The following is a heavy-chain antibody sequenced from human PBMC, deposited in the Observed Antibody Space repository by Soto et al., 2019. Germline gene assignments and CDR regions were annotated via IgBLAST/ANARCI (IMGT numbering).Heavy chain of an antibody. CDR2: IYHSGST. CDR3: AGGGWLRPIDY. V-gene: IGHV4-38-2*01. CDR1: GYSISSGYY. J-gene: IGHJ4*02. D-gene: IGHD5-12*01. Sequence: PSETLSLTCAVSGYSISSGYYWGWIRQPPGKGLEWIGSIYHSGSTYYNPSLKSRVTISVDTSKNQFSLKLSSVTAADTAVYYCAGGGWLRPIDYWGQGTLVTVSS.